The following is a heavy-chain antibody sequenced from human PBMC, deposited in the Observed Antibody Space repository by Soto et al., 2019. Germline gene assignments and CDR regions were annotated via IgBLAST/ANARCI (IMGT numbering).Heavy chain of an antibody. D-gene: IGHD4-17*01. CDR2: IYYSGST. Sequence: QLQLQESGPGLVKPSETLSLTCTVSGGSISRSSYYWGGIRQPPGKGPEWIGSIYYSGSTYYNPSLKSRVTISVDTSKNQFSLKLSSVTAADTAVYYCARHDYGGFGLWGQGTLVTVSS. CDR1: GGSISRSSYY. CDR3: ARHDYGGFGL. V-gene: IGHV4-39*01. J-gene: IGHJ4*02.